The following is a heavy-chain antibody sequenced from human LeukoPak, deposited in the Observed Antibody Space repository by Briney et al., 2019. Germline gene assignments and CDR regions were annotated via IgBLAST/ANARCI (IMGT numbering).Heavy chain of an antibody. D-gene: IGHD4-17*01. CDR2: LNPNSGGT. CDR3: VKDSYGDYEPPDWYFDL. CDR1: GYTFAGYY. V-gene: IGHV1-2*02. Sequence: ASVKVSCKASGYTFAGYYLHWVRQAPAQGLEWLGWLNPNSGGTHYAQRFQGRFTMTRDTATSTVHMQLTGLRSDDTAIYYCVKDSYGDYEPPDWYFDLWGRGTLVTASS. J-gene: IGHJ2*01.